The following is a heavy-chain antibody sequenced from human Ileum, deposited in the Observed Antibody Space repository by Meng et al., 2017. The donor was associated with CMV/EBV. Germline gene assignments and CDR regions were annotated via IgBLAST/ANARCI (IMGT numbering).Heavy chain of an antibody. V-gene: IGHV3-74*01. Sequence: VERVESGGGLVQPGGSLRFSCEASGFIFSNYWMHWVRQTPGKGLVWVARIDTDGSGTSYADSVKGRFTISRDNAKNMVYLQMNSLRVEDTAVYYCTTTFEYWAQGTLVTVSS. D-gene: IGHD1-26*01. CDR2: IDTDGSGT. CDR1: GFIFSNYW. J-gene: IGHJ4*02. CDR3: TTTFEY.